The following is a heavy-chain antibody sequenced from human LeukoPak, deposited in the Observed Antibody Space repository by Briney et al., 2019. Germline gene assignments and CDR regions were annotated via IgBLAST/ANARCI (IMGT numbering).Heavy chain of an antibody. J-gene: IGHJ6*02. CDR1: GGTFSSYA. D-gene: IGHD3-10*01. Sequence: GASVKVSCKASGGTFSSYAISWVRQAPGQGHEWMGGITPIFGTANYAQKFQGRVTMTRNTSISTAYMELNSLRSEDTAVYYCATLDYYGSGRLYYYSYSMDVWGQGTTVTVSS. V-gene: IGHV1-69*05. CDR2: ITPIFGTA. CDR3: ATLDYYGSGRLYYYSYSMDV.